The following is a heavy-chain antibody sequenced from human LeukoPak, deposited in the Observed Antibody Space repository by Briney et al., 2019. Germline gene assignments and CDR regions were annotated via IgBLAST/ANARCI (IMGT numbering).Heavy chain of an antibody. D-gene: IGHD2-2*01. J-gene: IGHJ3*02. CDR3: ARRFAYCSSTSCSRLQTYDAFDI. CDR2: IYYSGST. CDR1: GGSISRYY. Sequence: PSETLSLTCTVSGGSISRYYWSWIRQPPGKGLEWIGYIYYSGSTNYNPSLKSRVTISVDTSKNQFSLRLSSVTAADTALYYCARRFAYCSSTSCSRLQTYDAFDIWGQGTVVTVSS. V-gene: IGHV4-59*08.